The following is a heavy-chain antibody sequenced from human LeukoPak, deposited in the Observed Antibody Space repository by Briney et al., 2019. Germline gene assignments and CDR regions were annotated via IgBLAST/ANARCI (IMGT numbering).Heavy chain of an antibody. Sequence: GGALRLSCAASGFTFNSYGMHWVRQAPGKGLEWVAFIRYDGSNKYYGDSVKGRFTISRDNSKNTLDLQMNSLRPEDTAVYYCAKDPGSCFSYYFDYWGQGNLVTVSS. V-gene: IGHV3-30*02. CDR2: IRYDGSNK. CDR3: AKDPGSCFSYYFDY. CDR1: GFTFNSYG. D-gene: IGHD6-19*01. J-gene: IGHJ4*02.